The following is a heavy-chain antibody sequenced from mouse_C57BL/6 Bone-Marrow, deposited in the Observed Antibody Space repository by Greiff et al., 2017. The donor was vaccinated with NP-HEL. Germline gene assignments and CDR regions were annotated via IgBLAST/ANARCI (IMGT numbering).Heavy chain of an antibody. V-gene: IGHV1-82*01. Sequence: VQLQQSGPELVKPGASVKISCKASGYAFSSSWMNWVKQRPGKGLEWIGRIYPGDGDTNYNGKFKGKATLTADKSSSTAYMQLSSLTSEDSAVYFCARRGIVRYYFDYWGQGTTLTVSS. J-gene: IGHJ2*01. CDR3: ARRGIVRYYFDY. CDR1: GYAFSSSW. CDR2: IYPGDGDT.